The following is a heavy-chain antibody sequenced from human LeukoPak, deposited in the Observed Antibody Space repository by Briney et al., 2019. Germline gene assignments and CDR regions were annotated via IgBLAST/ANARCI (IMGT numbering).Heavy chain of an antibody. CDR1: GFTLNSYA. J-gene: IGHJ3*01. D-gene: IGHD1-1*01. Sequence: GGSLRLSCAASGFTLNSYAMYWVRQAPGKGLEWVAAISYDGSNKYYADSVKGRFTISRDNGKNTLYLQMSSLRAEDTAVYCARGERGGFDLWGRGTVVTVSS. CDR3: RGERGGFDL. CDR2: ISYDGSNK. V-gene: IGHV3-30-3*01.